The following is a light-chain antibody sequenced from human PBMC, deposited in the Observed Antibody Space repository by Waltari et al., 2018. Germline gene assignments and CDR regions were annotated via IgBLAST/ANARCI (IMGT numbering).Light chain of an antibody. CDR2: AAS. CDR1: QGINKE. V-gene: IGKV1-27*01. J-gene: IGKJ2*03. Sequence: DIQMTQSPSSLSASVGDRVTVTSRASQGINKELTWYQQKPGKAPTLLIFAASNLQTGVSSRFSGSGSGTDFTLIISSLQPEDVATYYCQQDYGSPYSFGQGTKVEIK. CDR3: QQDYGSPYS.